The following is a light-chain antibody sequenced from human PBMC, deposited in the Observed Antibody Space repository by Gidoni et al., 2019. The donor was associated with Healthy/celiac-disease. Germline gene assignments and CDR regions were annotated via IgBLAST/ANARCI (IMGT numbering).Light chain of an antibody. CDR3: QQLNSYPLT. J-gene: IGKJ4*01. V-gene: IGKV1-9*01. CDR2: AAS. CDR1: QGIRSY. Sequence: DIKLTQSPSFLSASVGDRVTITCLARQGIRSYLAWYQQKPGKAPKLLIYAASTLQSGVPSSFRGSGSGTEFPLTISSLQPEDFATYYCQQLNSYPLTCGGGTKVEIK.